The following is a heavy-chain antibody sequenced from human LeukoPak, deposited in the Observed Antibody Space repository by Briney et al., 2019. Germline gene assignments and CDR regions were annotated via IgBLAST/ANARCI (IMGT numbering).Heavy chain of an antibody. J-gene: IGHJ4*02. V-gene: IGHV3-9*01. CDR1: GFTFDDYA. CDR2: ISWNSGSI. CDR3: AKLASDNSGY. Sequence: GGSLRLSCVASGFTFDDYAMQWVRQAPGKGLEWVSGISWNSGSIAYADSVKGRFTISRDNAKNSLYLQMNSLRDEDTAFYYCAKLASDNSGYWGQGTLVTVSS. D-gene: IGHD5-24*01.